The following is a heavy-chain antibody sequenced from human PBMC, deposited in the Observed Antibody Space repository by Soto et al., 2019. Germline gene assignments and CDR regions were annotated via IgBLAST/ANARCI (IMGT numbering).Heavy chain of an antibody. CDR2: IWYDGSNK. J-gene: IGHJ4*02. Sequence: GGSLRLSCAASGFTFSSYAMSWVRQAPGKGLEWVAVIWYDGSNKYYADSVKGRSTISRDNSKNTVYLQMNSLTAEDTAVYYCAKDWGTVSVAGTGGFFDYWGQGTLVTVSS. CDR1: GFTFSSYA. D-gene: IGHD6-19*01. CDR3: AKDWGTVSVAGTGGFFDY. V-gene: IGHV3-33*06.